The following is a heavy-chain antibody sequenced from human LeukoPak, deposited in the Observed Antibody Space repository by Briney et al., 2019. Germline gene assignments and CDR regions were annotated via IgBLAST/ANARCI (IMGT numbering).Heavy chain of an antibody. CDR1: GFTFSSYS. D-gene: IGHD3-22*01. CDR3: AREARDSSGYYYIDY. J-gene: IGHJ4*02. V-gene: IGHV3-48*02. Sequence: PGGSLRLSCAVSGFTFSSYSMNWVRQAPGKGLEWVSYISFSSSARYYADSVMGRFTISRDNAKNSLYLQVNGLRDEDTAVYYCAREARDSSGYYYIDYWGQGTLVTVSS. CDR2: ISFSSSAR.